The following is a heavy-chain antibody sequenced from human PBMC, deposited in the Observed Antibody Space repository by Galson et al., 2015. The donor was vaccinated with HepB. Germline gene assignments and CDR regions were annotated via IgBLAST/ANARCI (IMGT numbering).Heavy chain of an antibody. D-gene: IGHD3-22*01. CDR1: GYTSTSYG. V-gene: IGHV1-18*04. Sequence: SVKVSCKASGYTSTSYGISWVRQAPGQGLEWMGWISAYNGNTNYAQKLQGRVTMTTDTSTSTAYMELRSLRSDNTAVYYCASLISYDSSGYRDGYWGQGTLVTVSS. CDR2: ISAYNGNT. CDR3: ASLISYDSSGYRDGY. J-gene: IGHJ4*02.